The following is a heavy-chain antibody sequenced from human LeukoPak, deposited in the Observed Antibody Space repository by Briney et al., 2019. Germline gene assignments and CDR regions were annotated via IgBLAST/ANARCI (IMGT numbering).Heavy chain of an antibody. D-gene: IGHD6-6*01. CDR2: ICTSGTI. V-gene: IGHV4-4*07. CDR1: GDSISSCY. CDR3: ARDRDYSNSLDY. J-gene: IGHJ4*02. Sequence: SETLSLTCTVSGDSISSCYWSWIRQPAEKGLEWIGRICTSGTINYNLSLKNRVTMSVDTSKNQFSLKLTSVTAADTAVYYCARDRDYSNSLDYWGQGTLVTVSS.